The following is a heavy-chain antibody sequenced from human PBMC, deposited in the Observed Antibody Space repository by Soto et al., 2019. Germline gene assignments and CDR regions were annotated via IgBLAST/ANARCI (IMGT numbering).Heavy chain of an antibody. CDR2: ISGSGGST. D-gene: IGHD1-26*01. CDR3: AKRDSGSRRWDYFDY. J-gene: IGHJ4*02. V-gene: IGHV3-23*01. CDR1: GFTFSSYA. Sequence: GGYLRLSCAASGFTFSSYAMSWVRQAPGKGLELVSAISGSGGSTYYADSVKGRFTISRDNSKNTLYLQMNSLRAEDTAGYYCAKRDSGSRRWDYFDYWGQGTLVTVSS.